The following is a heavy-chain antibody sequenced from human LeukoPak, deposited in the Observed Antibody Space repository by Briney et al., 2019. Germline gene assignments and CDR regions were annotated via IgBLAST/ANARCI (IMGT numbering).Heavy chain of an antibody. J-gene: IGHJ6*03. V-gene: IGHV1-2*02. CDR1: GYTFTGYY. Sequence: ASVKVSCKASGYTFTGYYMHWVRQAPGQGLEWMGWINPNSGGTNYAQKFQGRVTMTRDTSISTAYMELSRLRSDDTAVYYCARAARGSWYYYYYMDIWGKGTTVIISS. D-gene: IGHD6-13*01. CDR3: ARAARGSWYYYYYMDI. CDR2: INPNSGGT.